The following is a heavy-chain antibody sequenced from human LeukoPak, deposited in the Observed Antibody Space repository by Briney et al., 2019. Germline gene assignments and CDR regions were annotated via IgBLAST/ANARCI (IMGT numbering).Heavy chain of an antibody. CDR1: GFTFSSYA. CDR3: AKALTYCYGSGSVH. D-gene: IGHD3-10*01. J-gene: IGHJ4*02. Sequence: GGSLRLSCAASGFTFSSYAMSWVRQAPGKGLEWVSAISGSGGSTYYADSVKGRFTISRDNSKNTLYLQMNSLRAEDTAVYYCAKALTYCYGSGSVHWGQGTLVTVSS. CDR2: ISGSGGST. V-gene: IGHV3-23*01.